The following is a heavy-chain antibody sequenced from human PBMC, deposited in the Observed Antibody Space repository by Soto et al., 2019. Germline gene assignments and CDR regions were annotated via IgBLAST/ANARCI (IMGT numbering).Heavy chain of an antibody. V-gene: IGHV4-59*01. CDR1: GGSISSYY. Sequence: PSETLSLTSTVSGGSISSYYWSWIRQPPGKGLEWIGYIYYSGSTNYNPSLKGRVTISVDTSKNQFSLKLSSVTAADTAVYYCAREADSSGWYSTRYAFDIWGQGTMVTVSS. CDR3: AREADSSGWYSTRYAFDI. CDR2: IYYSGST. J-gene: IGHJ3*02. D-gene: IGHD6-19*01.